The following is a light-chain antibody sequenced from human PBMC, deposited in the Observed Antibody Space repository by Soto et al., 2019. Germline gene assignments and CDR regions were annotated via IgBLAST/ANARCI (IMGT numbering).Light chain of an antibody. CDR1: RSDVGAYNY. V-gene: IGLV2-14*01. J-gene: IGLJ1*01. CDR3: SSFTSRFTFV. CDR2: EVT. Sequence: QSVLTQPASVSGSPGQSIAISCTGTRSDVGAYNYVSWYQQHPGKAPKLMISEVTNRPSGVSDLFSGSKSGNTASLTISGLQAEDEADYYCSSFTSRFTFVFGTGTKLTVL.